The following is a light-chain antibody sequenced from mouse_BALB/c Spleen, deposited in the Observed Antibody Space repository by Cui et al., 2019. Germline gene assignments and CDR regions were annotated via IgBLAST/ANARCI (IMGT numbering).Light chain of an antibody. J-gene: IGKJ1*01. CDR2: STS. CDR3: HQWSSYPT. V-gene: IGKV4-80*01. Sequence: QIVLTQSPAIMSAPLGEEISLTCSASSSVSYMHWYQQKSGTSPKLLIYSTSNLASGVPSRFSGSGSGTFYSLTISSVEAEDAADYYCHQWSSYPTFGGGTKLEIK. CDR1: SSVSY.